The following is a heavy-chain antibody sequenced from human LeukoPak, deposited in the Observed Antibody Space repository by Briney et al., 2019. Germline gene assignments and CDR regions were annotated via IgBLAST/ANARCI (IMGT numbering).Heavy chain of an antibody. CDR2: IYYSGGT. J-gene: IGHJ4*02. CDR3: ARQTGSGLFILP. Sequence: SETLSLTCTVSGGSISSSSYYWGWIRQPPGKGLEWIGTIYYSGGTYYNPSLKSPVTISVDTAKKQFSLKLSSVTAADTAVYYCARQTGSGLFILPGGQGTLVTVSS. D-gene: IGHD3/OR15-3a*01. V-gene: IGHV4-39*01. CDR1: GGSISSSSYY.